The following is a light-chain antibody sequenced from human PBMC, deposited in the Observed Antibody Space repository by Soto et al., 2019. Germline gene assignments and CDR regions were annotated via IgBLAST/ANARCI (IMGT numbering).Light chain of an antibody. Sequence: IVLTQSPGTLSLSPVERATLSCRASQTGSNSYLAWYQHKSGQAPRLLIYGVYTRASGIPDRFSGSGSGTEFTPTITRLEPEDFAVFYCQKYGSSEIIFGQGTRLEIK. CDR3: QKYGSSEII. CDR1: QTGSNSY. CDR2: GVY. J-gene: IGKJ5*01. V-gene: IGKV3-20*01.